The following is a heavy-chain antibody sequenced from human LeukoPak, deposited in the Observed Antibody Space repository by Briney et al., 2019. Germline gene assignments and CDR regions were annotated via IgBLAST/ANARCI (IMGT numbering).Heavy chain of an antibody. CDR1: GFTFSSYD. J-gene: IGHJ3*02. V-gene: IGHV3-13*01. D-gene: IGHD3-22*01. CDR2: IGTAGDT. Sequence: PGGSLRLSCAASGFTFSSYDMHWVRQATGKGLEWVSAIGTAGDTYSADSMKGRFTISRDNSKNTLFLQMSGLGAEDTAVYYCAKQTDTTGSRGGAFDIWGQGTMVTVSS. CDR3: AKQTDTTGSRGGAFDI.